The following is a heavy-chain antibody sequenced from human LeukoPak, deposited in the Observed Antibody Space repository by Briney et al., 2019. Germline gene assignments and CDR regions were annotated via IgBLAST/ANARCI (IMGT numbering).Heavy chain of an antibody. CDR1: GFTFSNYG. J-gene: IGHJ4*02. CDR3: ARDHSGTQDY. Sequence: GGSLRLSCAASGFTFSNYGMHWVRQAPGKGLEWVAVIWDDGSNEYYADSVKSRFTIFRDNRGNTLYLQMNSLRAEDTAVYSCARDHSGTQDYWGQGTLVTVSS. D-gene: IGHD1-1*01. CDR2: IWDDGSNE. V-gene: IGHV3-33*01.